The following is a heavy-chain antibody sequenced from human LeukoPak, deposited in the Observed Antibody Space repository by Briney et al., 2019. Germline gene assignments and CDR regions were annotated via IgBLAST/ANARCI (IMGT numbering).Heavy chain of an antibody. CDR2: IKQDVAEK. CDR3: ARVGAWDLQRVFEY. CDR1: GSMFCDYW. J-gene: IGHJ4*02. D-gene: IGHD1-26*01. Sequence: PGGSLRLSCAVSGSMFCDYWMTWARHIPGKGLEWVANIKQDVAEKHYAESVEGRFIISRDNAKNSLYLEMDSLKVEDTAVYYCARVGAWDLQRVFEYWGQGTLVTVSS. V-gene: IGHV3-7*01.